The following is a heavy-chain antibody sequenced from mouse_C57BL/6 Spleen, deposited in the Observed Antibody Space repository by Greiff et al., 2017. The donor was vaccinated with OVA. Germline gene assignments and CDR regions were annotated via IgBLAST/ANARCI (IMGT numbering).Heavy chain of an antibody. Sequence: DVMLVESGGGLVQPGGSLKLSCAASGFTFSDYYMYWVRQTPEKRLEWVAYISNGGGSTYYPDTVKGRFTISRDNAKNTLYLQMSRLKSEDTAMYYCARHRGDDYGYYFDYWGQGTTLTVSS. CDR2: ISNGGGST. CDR3: ARHRGDDYGYYFDY. J-gene: IGHJ2*01. V-gene: IGHV5-12*01. D-gene: IGHD2-4*01. CDR1: GFTFSDYY.